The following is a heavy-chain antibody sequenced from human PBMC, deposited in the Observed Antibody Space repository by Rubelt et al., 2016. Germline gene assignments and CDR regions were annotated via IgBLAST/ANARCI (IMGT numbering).Heavy chain of an antibody. CDR1: GGSFSGYY. J-gene: IGHJ4*02. CDR3: ARGFGVTVDY. V-gene: IGHV4-34*01. Sequence: QVQLQQWGAGLLKPSETLSLTCAVYGGSFSGYYWSWIRQPPGKGLEWIGEINHSGSTNYNPSPKGGATIAVDTSKNQFSLKLSSVTAADTAVYYCARGFGVTVDYWGQGTLVTVSS. D-gene: IGHD3-16*01. CDR2: INHSGST.